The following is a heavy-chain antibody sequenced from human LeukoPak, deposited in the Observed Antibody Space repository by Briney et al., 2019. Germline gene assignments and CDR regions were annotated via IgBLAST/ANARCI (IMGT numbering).Heavy chain of an antibody. V-gene: IGHV3-43*02. CDR1: GFTFNDHA. Sequence: PGGSLRLSCAASGFTFNDHAMHWVRQVPGKGLEWVALISGDGSSAYYADSVKGRFSISRDNTKNILYLQMNSLRTEDTALYYCAKPSGGYMAFDYWGQGTLLTVSS. D-gene: IGHD2-15*01. J-gene: IGHJ4*02. CDR3: AKPSGGYMAFDY. CDR2: ISGDGSSA.